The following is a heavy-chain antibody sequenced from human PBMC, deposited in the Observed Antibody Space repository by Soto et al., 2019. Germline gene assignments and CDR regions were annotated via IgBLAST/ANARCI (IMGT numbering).Heavy chain of an antibody. J-gene: IGHJ4*01. CDR2: ISGSGNST. CDR1: GFTFSKYG. D-gene: IGHD1-26*01. CDR3: AKDLSQSSGTYSGHFDH. Sequence: GGSLRLSCVASGFTFSKYGMNWVRQTPRKGLEWVSAISGSGNSTYYADSVKGRYTISRDNSKNTLYLQMNSLRAEDTAVYYCAKDLSQSSGTYSGHFDHWGQGTLVTVSS. V-gene: IGHV3-23*01.